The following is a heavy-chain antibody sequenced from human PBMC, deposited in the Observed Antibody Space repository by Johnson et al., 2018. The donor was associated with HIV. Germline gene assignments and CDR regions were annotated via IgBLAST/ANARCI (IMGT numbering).Heavy chain of an antibody. D-gene: IGHD1-1*01. CDR2: IYSGGDT. J-gene: IGHJ3*02. CDR3: ARAEPWDRRHYAFDI. V-gene: IGHV3-66*01. Sequence: VQLVESGGGLVRPGGSLTLSCAASGFTVSSNYMNWVRQAPGKGLEWVSIIYSGGDTYYADSMRGRLTISRDNSKNTVYLQMNSLRAEDTAVYYCARAEPWDRRHYAFDIWGQGTMVTVSS. CDR1: GFTVSSNY.